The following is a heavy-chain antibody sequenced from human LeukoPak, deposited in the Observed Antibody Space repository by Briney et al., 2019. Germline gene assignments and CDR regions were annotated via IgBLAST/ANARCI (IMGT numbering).Heavy chain of an antibody. J-gene: IGHJ3*02. CDR3: ARGVLLQGRGAFDI. CDR1: GYTFNVYY. Sequence: GAAVKVSCKASGYTFNVYYIRWLRQAPGQGLEWMGWVIPSSGGTKYAQNFQDRVTMTRDTSISTAYMELSSLTYDDTAVYYCARGVLLQGRGAFDIWGQGAMVTVSS. V-gene: IGHV1-2*02. D-gene: IGHD2-15*01. CDR2: VIPSSGGT.